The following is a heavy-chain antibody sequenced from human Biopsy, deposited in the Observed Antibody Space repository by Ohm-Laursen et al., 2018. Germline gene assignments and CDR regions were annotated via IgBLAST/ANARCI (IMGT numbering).Heavy chain of an antibody. D-gene: IGHD3-3*01. CDR1: GYSFTGSY. V-gene: IGHV1-2*02. CDR2: IKPNSGAT. J-gene: IGHJ4*02. Sequence: GASVKVSCKASGYSFTGSYIHWVRQAPGQGLGGMGWIKPNSGATKYAQKFQGRVTMSRDTSITTVYLELNTLRSDDTAVYYCAKGITVYGVVLPYYFDDWGQGTLVTVSS. CDR3: AKGITVYGVVLPYYFDD.